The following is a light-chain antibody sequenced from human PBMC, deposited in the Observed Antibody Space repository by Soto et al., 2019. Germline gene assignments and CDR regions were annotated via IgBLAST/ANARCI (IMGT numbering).Light chain of an antibody. CDR3: SSYTTSSSLV. V-gene: IGLV2-14*03. CDR2: DVS. CDR1: SSDVGAYNF. Sequence: QSALTQPASVSGSPGQSITISCTGTSSDVGAYNFVSWFQQLPGKAPQIMISDVSNRPSGVSNRFSGSKSGNTASLTISGLQAEDEADYYCSSYTTSSSLVFGGGTKLTVL. J-gene: IGLJ2*01.